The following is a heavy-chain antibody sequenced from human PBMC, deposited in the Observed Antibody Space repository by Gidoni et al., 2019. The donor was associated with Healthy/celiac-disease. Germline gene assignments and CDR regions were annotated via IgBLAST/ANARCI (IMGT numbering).Heavy chain of an antibody. CDR2: ISGSGGST. J-gene: IGHJ4*02. V-gene: IGHV3-23*01. D-gene: IGHD3-22*01. Sequence: EVQLLESGGGLVQPGGSLRLSCAASGFTFSSYAMSWVRQAPGKGLEWVSAISGSGGSTYYADSVKGRFTISRDNSKNTLYLQMNSLRAEDTAVYYCAKEMLEFTMIVVGPLGGLGYWGQGTLVTVSS. CDR1: GFTFSSYA. CDR3: AKEMLEFTMIVVGPLGGLGY.